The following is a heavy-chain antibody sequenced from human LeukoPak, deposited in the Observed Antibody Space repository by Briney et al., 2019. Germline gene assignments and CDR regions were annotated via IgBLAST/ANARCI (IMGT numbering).Heavy chain of an antibody. CDR1: GGSISSYY. CDR3: ARATRGAWLQFDY. D-gene: IGHD5-12*01. V-gene: IGHV4-59*01. CDR2: IYYSGST. Sequence: PSETLSLTCTVSGGSISSYYWSWIRQPPGKGLEWIGYIYYSGSTNYNPSLKSRVTISVDTSKNQFSLKLSSVTAADTAVYYCARATRGAWLQFDYWGQGTLATVSS. J-gene: IGHJ4*02.